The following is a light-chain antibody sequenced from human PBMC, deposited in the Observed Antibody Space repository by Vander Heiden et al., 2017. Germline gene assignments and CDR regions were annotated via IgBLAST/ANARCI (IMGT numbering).Light chain of an antibody. Sequence: DIQMTQSPSTLSASVGDRVTITCRASQSISNWLAWYQQKPGKAPKLLIYDASSLESGVPSRFSGSGSETEFTLTISSLQPDDFAIYYCQQDNSYSWTFGQGTKVEIK. J-gene: IGKJ1*01. CDR2: DAS. CDR3: QQDNSYSWT. V-gene: IGKV1-5*01. CDR1: QSISNW.